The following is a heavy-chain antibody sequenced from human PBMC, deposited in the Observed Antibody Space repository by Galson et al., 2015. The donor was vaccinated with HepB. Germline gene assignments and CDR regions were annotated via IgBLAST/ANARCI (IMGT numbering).Heavy chain of an antibody. CDR3: ARDRDYRLDY. CDR1: GYTFTSNG. CDR2: ISAYNDNT. D-gene: IGHD4/OR15-4a*01. Sequence: SVKVSCKASGYTFTSNGFSWVRQAPGQGLEWMGWISAYNDNTNYAQKLQGRVTMTRDTSTGTAYVELGSLSSDDTAVYYCARDRDYRLDYWGQGTLVTVSS. J-gene: IGHJ4*02. V-gene: IGHV1-18*04.